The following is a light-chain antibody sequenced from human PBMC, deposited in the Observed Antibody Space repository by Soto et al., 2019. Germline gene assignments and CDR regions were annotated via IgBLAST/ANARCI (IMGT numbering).Light chain of an antibody. J-gene: IGLJ1*01. V-gene: IGLV2-8*01. CDR3: SSYAGSIRYV. CDR1: SSDVGGYNY. Sequence: QSALTQPPSASGSPGQSVTISCTGTSSDVGGYNYVSWYQQHPGKAPKLMIYEVSKRPSGVPDRFSGSKSGNTASLTASGLQAEDEAEYYCSSYAGSIRYVFGTGTKVTVL. CDR2: EVS.